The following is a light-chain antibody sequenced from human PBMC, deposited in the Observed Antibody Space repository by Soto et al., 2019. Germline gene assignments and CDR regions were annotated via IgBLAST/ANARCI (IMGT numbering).Light chain of an antibody. CDR3: QQYHTYSLT. CDR1: QSVTSNY. V-gene: IGKV3-20*01. Sequence: DIVLTQSPGTLSLSPVERATLSCRASQSVTSNYLAWYQQKPGQAPRLLIYGASSRATGIPDRFSGSGSGTDFTLTISSLQPEDFATYYCQQYHTYSLTFGQGTKVDI. J-gene: IGKJ1*01. CDR2: GAS.